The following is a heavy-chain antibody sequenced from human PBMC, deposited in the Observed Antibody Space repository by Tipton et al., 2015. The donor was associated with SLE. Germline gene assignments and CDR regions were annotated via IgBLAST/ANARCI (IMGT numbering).Heavy chain of an antibody. D-gene: IGHD6-13*01. Sequence: GEALDAYYWTWIRQPPGKGLEWIGQVYYTGNTNYNPSLKSRVTISVDRSQNQFSLKLSSVTAADTAVYYCAGGQQPGVSDYWGQGTLVTVSS. V-gene: IGHV4-59*12. J-gene: IGHJ4*02. CDR3: AGGQQPGVSDY. CDR2: VYYTGNT. CDR1: GEALDAYY.